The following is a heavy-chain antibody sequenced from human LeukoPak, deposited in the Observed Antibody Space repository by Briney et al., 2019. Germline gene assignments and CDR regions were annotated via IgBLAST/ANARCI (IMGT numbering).Heavy chain of an antibody. CDR3: ARDRSRDIVATPFDY. J-gene: IGHJ4*02. CDR1: GYTFTGYY. D-gene: IGHD5-12*01. CDR2: INPNSGGT. Sequence: GASVKVSCKASGYTFTGYYMHWVRQAPGQGLEWMGWINPNSGGTNCAQKFQGRVTMTRGTSISTAYMELSRLRSDDTAVYYCARDRSRDIVATPFDYWGQGTLVTVSS. V-gene: IGHV1-2*02.